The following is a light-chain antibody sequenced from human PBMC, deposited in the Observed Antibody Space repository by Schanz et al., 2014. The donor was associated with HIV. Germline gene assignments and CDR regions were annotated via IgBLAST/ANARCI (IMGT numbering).Light chain of an antibody. Sequence: QSALTQPPSASGSPGQSVTISCTGTSSDVGGYNYVSWYQQHPGKAPKLMIYEVSKRPSGVPDRFSGSKSGTSASLAITGLQAVDEADYYCQSYDNSLRSYVFGTGTKLTVL. J-gene: IGLJ1*01. CDR3: QSYDNSLRSYV. CDR1: SSDVGGYNY. V-gene: IGLV2-8*01. CDR2: EVS.